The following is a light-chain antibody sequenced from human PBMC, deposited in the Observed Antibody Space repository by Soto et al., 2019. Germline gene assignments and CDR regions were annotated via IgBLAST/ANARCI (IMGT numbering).Light chain of an antibody. Sequence: EIVMTQSPATLSVSPGERATLSCRASQSVSSNLVWYQQKPGQAPRLLIYGASTRATGIPARFSGSGSGTEFTLTISSLQSEDFAVYYCQQHNNSPTFGQGTKVEIK. CDR2: GAS. J-gene: IGKJ1*01. CDR1: QSVSSN. V-gene: IGKV3-15*01. CDR3: QQHNNSPT.